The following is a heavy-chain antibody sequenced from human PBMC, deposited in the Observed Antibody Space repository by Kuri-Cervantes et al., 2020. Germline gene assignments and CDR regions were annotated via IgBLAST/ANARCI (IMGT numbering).Heavy chain of an antibody. J-gene: IGHJ6*02. V-gene: IGHV3-20*04. D-gene: IGHD6-13*01. Sequence: GESLKISCAASGFTFDDYGMSWVRQAPGKGLEWVSGINWNGGSTGYADSVKGRFTISRDNSKNTLYLQMSSLRAEDTAVYYCARAVRITGYSSSSPYYYGMDVWGQGTTVTVSS. CDR1: GFTFDDYG. CDR2: INWNGGST. CDR3: ARAVRITGYSSSSPYYYGMDV.